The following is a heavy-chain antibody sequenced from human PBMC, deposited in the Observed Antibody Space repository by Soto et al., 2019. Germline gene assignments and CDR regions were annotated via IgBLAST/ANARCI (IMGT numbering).Heavy chain of an antibody. Sequence: QERLVQSGAEAKKPGASVKVSCKASGYIFTSYEINWVRQAPGQGLEWMGWMNPNSGETVYAQKFQGRVTMNRNTSIGTAYMELSSLRSEGTAVYFCARASRIDYSSGWYASLQHWGQGNLGSVSS. V-gene: IGHV1-8*01. J-gene: IGHJ1*01. CDR3: ARASRIDYSSGWYASLQH. D-gene: IGHD6-19*01. CDR1: GYIFTSYE. CDR2: MNPNSGET.